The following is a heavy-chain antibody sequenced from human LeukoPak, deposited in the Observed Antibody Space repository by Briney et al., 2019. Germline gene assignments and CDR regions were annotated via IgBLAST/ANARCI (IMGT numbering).Heavy chain of an antibody. CDR2: IYTSGST. CDR3: ARVESGYSFRHYYYYMDV. V-gene: IGHV4-61*02. J-gene: IGHJ6*03. Sequence: SETLSLTCSVSGGSISSSTYYWSWIRQPAGKGLEWIGRIYTSGSTNYNPSLKSRVTMSVDTSKNQFSLKLSSVTAADTAVYYCARVESGYSFRHYYYYMDVWGKGTTVTVSS. CDR1: GGSISSSTYY. D-gene: IGHD3-3*01.